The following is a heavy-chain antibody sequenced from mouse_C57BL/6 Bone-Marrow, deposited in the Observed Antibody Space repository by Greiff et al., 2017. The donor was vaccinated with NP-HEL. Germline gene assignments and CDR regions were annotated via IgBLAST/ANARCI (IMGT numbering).Heavy chain of an antibody. D-gene: IGHD1-1*01. CDR3: ARPLDYFYAMDY. CDR2: ISSGGSYT. V-gene: IGHV5-6*01. J-gene: IGHJ4*01. Sequence: EVQGVESGGDLVKPGGSLKLSCAASGFTFSSYGMSWVRQTPDKRLEWVATISSGGSYTYYPDSVKGRFTISRDNAKNTLYLQMSSLKSEDTAMYYCARPLDYFYAMDYWGQGTSVTVSS. CDR1: GFTFSSYG.